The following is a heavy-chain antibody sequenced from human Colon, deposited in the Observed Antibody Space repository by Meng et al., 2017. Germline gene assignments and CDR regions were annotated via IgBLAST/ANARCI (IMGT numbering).Heavy chain of an antibody. CDR1: GGSISTSGYY. J-gene: IGHJ1*01. D-gene: IGHD3-10*01. V-gene: IGHV4-39*01. CDR2: IGHSGIT. CDR3: VRGSGGSV. Sequence: QPQLQESGPGLVKPSEALSLTCSVSGGSISTSGYYWGWIRQPPGKGLEWIGSIGHSGITYYTPSLKSRVTVSIDTSKSQFSLKLTSVTAADTAVYYCVRGSGGSVWGQGTLVTVSS.